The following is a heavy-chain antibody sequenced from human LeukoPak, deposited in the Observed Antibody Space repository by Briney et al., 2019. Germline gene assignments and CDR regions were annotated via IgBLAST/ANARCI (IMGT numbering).Heavy chain of an antibody. CDR3: ARHIRHPDYDFWSGFRLGLFDY. CDR1: GFTFSSYW. V-gene: IGHV3-7*01. Sequence: GGSLRLSCAASGFTFSSYWMSWVRQAPGKGLEWVANIKQDGSEKYYVDSVKGRFTISRDNAKNSLYLQTNSLRAEDTAVYYCARHIRHPDYDFWSGFRLGLFDYWGQGTLVTVSS. D-gene: IGHD3-3*01. J-gene: IGHJ4*02. CDR2: IKQDGSEK.